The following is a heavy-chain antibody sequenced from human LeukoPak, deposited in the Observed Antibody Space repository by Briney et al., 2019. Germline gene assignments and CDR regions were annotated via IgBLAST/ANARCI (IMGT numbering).Heavy chain of an antibody. CDR2: INPNSGGT. V-gene: IGHV1-2*02. J-gene: IGHJ6*03. Sequence: ASVKVSCKASGYTFTGYYMHWVRQAPGQGLEWMGWINPNSGGTNYAQKFQGRVTMTRDTSISTAYMELSRLRSDDTAVYYCATTVTTLDYYYYYMDVWGKGTTVTVSS. CDR3: ATTVTTLDYYYYYMDV. D-gene: IGHD4-17*01. CDR1: GYTFTGYY.